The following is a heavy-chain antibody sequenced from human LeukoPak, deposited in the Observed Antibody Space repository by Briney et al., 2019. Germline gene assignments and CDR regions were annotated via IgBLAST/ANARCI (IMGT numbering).Heavy chain of an antibody. D-gene: IGHD4/OR15-4a*01. CDR1: GSTVSSNS. Sequence: AGGSLRHSCTVSGSTVSSNSMSWVRQAPGKGLEWVSFIYSDNTHYSDSVKGRFTISRDNSKNTLYLQMNSLRAEDTAVYYCARRAGAYSHPYDYWGQGTLVTVSS. V-gene: IGHV3-53*01. CDR2: IYSDNT. CDR3: ARRAGAYSHPYDY. J-gene: IGHJ4*02.